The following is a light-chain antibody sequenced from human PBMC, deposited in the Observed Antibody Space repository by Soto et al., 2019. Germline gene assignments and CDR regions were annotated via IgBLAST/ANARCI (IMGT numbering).Light chain of an antibody. CDR1: SSDVGGFDF. CDR2: AVV. Sequence: QSALTQHASVSGSPGQSLTISCTGTSSDVGGFDFVSWYQHHPGKAPKLMIYAVVYRPSGVSNRFSGSKSGNTASLTISGLQAEDEADYYCSSYTSSGTWVFGGGTKLTVL. V-gene: IGLV2-14*01. J-gene: IGLJ3*02. CDR3: SSYTSSGTWV.